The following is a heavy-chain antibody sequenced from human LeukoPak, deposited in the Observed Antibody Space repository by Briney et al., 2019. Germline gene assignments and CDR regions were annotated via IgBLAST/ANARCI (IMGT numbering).Heavy chain of an antibody. Sequence: VASVNVSCKVSGYTLTELSMHWVRQAPGEGLEWMGGFYPEDGETIYAQKFHGGVTMTEDTSTHTAYLKLSSLRSEDTAVYYCATVGRNYYESSGYYSRKNYNWFDPWGQGTLVTVSS. CDR2: FYPEDGET. V-gene: IGHV1-24*01. CDR3: ATVGRNYYESSGYYSRKNYNWFDP. J-gene: IGHJ5*02. CDR1: GYTLTELS. D-gene: IGHD3-22*01.